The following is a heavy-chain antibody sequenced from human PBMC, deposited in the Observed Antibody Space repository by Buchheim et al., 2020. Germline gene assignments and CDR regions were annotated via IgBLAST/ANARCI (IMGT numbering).Heavy chain of an antibody. D-gene: IGHD1-26*01. Sequence: QVQLVESGGGVVQPGRSLRLSCAASGFTFSSYGMHWVRQAPGKGLEWVAVISYDGSNKYYADSVKGRFTISRDTSKNTLYLQMNRLRAEDTAVYYCAKERSGSYSYWGQGTL. CDR2: ISYDGSNK. J-gene: IGHJ4*02. CDR1: GFTFSSYG. CDR3: AKERSGSYSY. V-gene: IGHV3-30*18.